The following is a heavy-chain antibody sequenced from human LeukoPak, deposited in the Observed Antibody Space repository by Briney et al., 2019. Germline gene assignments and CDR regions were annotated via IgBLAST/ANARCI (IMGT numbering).Heavy chain of an antibody. CDR2: ISWTSGSM. CDR3: AKDIGSTYYDILTGYSQAQYYYGMDV. Sequence: GGSLRLSCAASGFTFDDYAMHWVRQAPGKGLEWVSGISWTSGSMGYEDSVKGRFTISRDNAKNSLYLQMNSLRAEDTALYYCAKDIGSTYYDILTGYSQAQYYYGMDVWGQGTTVTVSS. CDR1: GFTFDDYA. J-gene: IGHJ6*02. V-gene: IGHV3-9*01. D-gene: IGHD3-9*01.